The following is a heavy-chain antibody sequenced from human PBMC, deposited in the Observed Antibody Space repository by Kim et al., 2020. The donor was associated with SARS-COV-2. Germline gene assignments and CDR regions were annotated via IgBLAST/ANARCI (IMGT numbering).Heavy chain of an antibody. Sequence: PVKGRFTISRDDSKNTLYLQMNSLKTDDTAVYYCTTEVLRFLEWLPLDDYWGQGTLVTVSS. CDR3: TTEVLRFLEWLPLDDY. V-gene: IGHV3-15*01. J-gene: IGHJ4*02. D-gene: IGHD3-3*01.